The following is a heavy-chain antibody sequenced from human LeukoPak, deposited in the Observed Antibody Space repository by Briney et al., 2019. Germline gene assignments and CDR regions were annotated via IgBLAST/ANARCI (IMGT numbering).Heavy chain of an antibody. Sequence: GGSLRLSCAASGFSFSTSWMHWVRQTPGKGLVWVSRMSSDGSTITYADYVKGRFTISRDNARNTLYLQMDSLRAEDTAVYYCVRALMGDDDHWGQGTLVIVSS. CDR2: MSSDGSTI. CDR3: VRALMGDDDH. CDR1: GFSFSTSW. J-gene: IGHJ4*02. V-gene: IGHV3-74*01. D-gene: IGHD2-8*01.